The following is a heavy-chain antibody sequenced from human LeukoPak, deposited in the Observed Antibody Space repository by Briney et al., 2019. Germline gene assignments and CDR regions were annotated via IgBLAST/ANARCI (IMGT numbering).Heavy chain of an antibody. J-gene: IGHJ4*02. D-gene: IGHD6-19*01. V-gene: IGHV3-23*01. Sequence: PGGSLRLSCAASGFTFSSYAMSWVRQAPGKGLEWVSGISGSGGSTYYTDSVKGRFTISRDNSKNTLYLQMNSLRAEDTAVYYCAKVSSGVAVAGTFDYWGQGTLVTVSS. CDR2: ISGSGGST. CDR1: GFTFSSYA. CDR3: AKVSSGVAVAGTFDY.